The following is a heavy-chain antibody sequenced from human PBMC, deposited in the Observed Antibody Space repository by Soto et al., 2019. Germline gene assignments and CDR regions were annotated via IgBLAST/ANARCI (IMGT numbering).Heavy chain of an antibody. Sequence: SETLSLTCTVSGGSVSSGDYYWSWIRQPPGKGLEWIGYIYYSGNTNYNPSLKSRVIISVDTSKNLFSLKLTSVTAADTAVYYCARIPVDTSMIYWLDPWGQGALVTVS. J-gene: IGHJ5*02. V-gene: IGHV4-61*08. CDR2: IYYSGNT. CDR1: GGSVSSGDYY. CDR3: ARIPVDTSMIYWLDP. D-gene: IGHD5-18*01.